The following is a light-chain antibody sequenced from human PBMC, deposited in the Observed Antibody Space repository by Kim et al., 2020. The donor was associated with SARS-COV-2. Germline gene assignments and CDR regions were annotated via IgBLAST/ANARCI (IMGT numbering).Light chain of an antibody. J-gene: IGLJ2*01. Sequence: SSELTQDPAVSVALGQTVTITCQGDSLRGSYASWYQQKPGQAPLLVIYGDTNRPSGIPDRFSGSSSGDTTSLTITGVQAEDEADYYCNFRDTSDYHVIFG. CDR2: GDT. CDR1: SLRGSY. V-gene: IGLV3-19*01. CDR3: NFRDTSDYHVI.